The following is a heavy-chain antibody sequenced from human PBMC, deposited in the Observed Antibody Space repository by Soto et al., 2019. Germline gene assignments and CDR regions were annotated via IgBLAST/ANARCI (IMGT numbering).Heavy chain of an antibody. J-gene: IGHJ5*02. V-gene: IGHV4-31*03. CDR1: GGSIISGGYY. D-gene: IGHD3-22*01. Sequence: SETLSLTCTFSGGSIISGGYYWSCIRQHPGKGLEWIGYIYYSGSTYYNPSLKSRVTISVDTSKNQFSLKLSSVTAADTAVYYCAREYYYDSSGYYPRWFDPWGQGTLVTVSS. CDR3: AREYYYDSSGYYPRWFDP. CDR2: IYYSGST.